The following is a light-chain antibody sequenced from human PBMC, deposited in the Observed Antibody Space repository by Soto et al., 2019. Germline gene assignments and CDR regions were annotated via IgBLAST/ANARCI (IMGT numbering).Light chain of an antibody. CDR2: EVN. V-gene: IGLV2-11*01. Sequence: QSALTQPRSVSGSPGQSVTISCTATGSDVGDSSHVSWYQLHPGKAPKLMIYEVNNRPSGVPDRFSGSKSGSTASLTISGLQAKDEAEYYCCLSPGSLTWLFGGGTQLTVL. J-gene: IGLJ3*02. CDR3: CLSPGSLTWL. CDR1: GSDVGDSSH.